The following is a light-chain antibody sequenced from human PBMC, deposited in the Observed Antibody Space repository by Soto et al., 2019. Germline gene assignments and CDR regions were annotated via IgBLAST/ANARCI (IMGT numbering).Light chain of an antibody. CDR3: QQLFMFPPT. Sequence: IQLTQSPSSLSASVGDRVTITCRASQGILNYLAWYQQKPGKAPKLLIYGASTLQSGVPSRFGGSGSGTDFTLNVSSLKPEDGATYYCQQLFMFPPTFGPGTKVDIK. J-gene: IGKJ3*01. V-gene: IGKV1-9*01. CDR1: QGILNY. CDR2: GAS.